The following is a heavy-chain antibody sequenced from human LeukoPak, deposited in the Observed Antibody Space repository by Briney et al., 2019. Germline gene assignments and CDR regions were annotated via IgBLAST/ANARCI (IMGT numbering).Heavy chain of an antibody. CDR3: ANENYYGSGSYPDY. CDR2: TSHDGSNK. J-gene: IGHJ4*02. V-gene: IGHV3-30*18. CDR1: GFTFSSYG. Sequence: GGSLRLSCAASGFTFSSYGMHWVRQAPGKGLEWVAVTSHDGSNKYYADSVKGRFTISRDNSKNTLYLQMNSLRAEDTAVYYCANENYYGSGSYPDYWGQGTLVTVSS. D-gene: IGHD3-10*01.